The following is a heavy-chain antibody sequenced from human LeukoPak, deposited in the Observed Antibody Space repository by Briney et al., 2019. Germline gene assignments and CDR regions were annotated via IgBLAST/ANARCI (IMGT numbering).Heavy chain of an antibody. CDR2: ISGRGGST. D-gene: IGHD6-13*01. CDR3: AKARGYSTIWAATFDC. CDR1: GFTFISYA. J-gene: IGHJ4*02. V-gene: IGHV3-23*01. Sequence: PGGSLRLSCAASGFTFISYAMSWVRQAPGKGLEWVSAISGRGGSTYYADSVKGRFTISRDNSNNTLYLQMNSLRAEDTALYYCAKARGYSTIWAATFDCWGQGTLVTVSS.